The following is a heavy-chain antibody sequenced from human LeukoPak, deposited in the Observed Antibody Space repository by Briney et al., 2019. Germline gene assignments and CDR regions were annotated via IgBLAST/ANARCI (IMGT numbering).Heavy chain of an antibody. J-gene: IGHJ4*02. V-gene: IGHV4-39*01. D-gene: IGHD6-6*01. CDR2: IYYSGST. CDR1: GGSISSSSYY. CDR3: ARLRIAARPGDFDY. Sequence: PSETLSLTCTVSGGSISSSSYYWGWIRQPPGKGLEWIGSIYYSGSTYYNPSLKCRVTISVDTSKNQFSLKLSSVTAADTAVYYCARLRIAARPGDFDYWGQGTLVTVSS.